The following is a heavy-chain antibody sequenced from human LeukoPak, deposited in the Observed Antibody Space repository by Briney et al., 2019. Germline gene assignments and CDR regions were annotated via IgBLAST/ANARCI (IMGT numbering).Heavy chain of an antibody. CDR2: IDARSGIT. CDR3: ARTYDFGRGPPGDAFDN. Sequence: GGSLRLSCAASGFTFTIFGLNWVRQAPGKGPEWVSYIDARSGITYYADSVQGRFTLFRDNARESVFLQMDSLRVDDTAVYYCARTYDFGRGPPGDAFDNWGPGTWVIVSS. CDR1: GFTFTIFG. J-gene: IGHJ3*02. V-gene: IGHV3-48*01. D-gene: IGHD3-3*01.